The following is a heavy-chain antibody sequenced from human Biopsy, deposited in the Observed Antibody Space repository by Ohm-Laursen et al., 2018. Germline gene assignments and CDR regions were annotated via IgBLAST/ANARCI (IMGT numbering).Heavy chain of an antibody. CDR3: ARDFNYDGGGFFNFDY. Sequence: ASVKVSCKVSGYTFTNYNVNWVRQATGQGLEWMGWMNPNSGNTGYAQKFQGRVTMTRNTSISTAYMELSSLTSVDTAVYYCARDFNYDGGGFFNFDYWGQGTLVTVSS. J-gene: IGHJ4*02. CDR1: GYTFTNYN. CDR2: MNPNSGNT. D-gene: IGHD3-22*01. V-gene: IGHV1-8*01.